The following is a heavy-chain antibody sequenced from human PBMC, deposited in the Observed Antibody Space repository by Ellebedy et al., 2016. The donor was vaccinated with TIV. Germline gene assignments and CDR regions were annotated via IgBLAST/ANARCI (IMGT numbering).Heavy chain of an antibody. CDR1: GFPFSTYW. CDR2: IKSEGSEK. CDR3: AKGGHLDD. Sequence: PGGSLRLSCTPPGFPFSTYWMSWARQDPGKGLEWVANIKSEGSEKYYVDSVKGRFTISRDDAKNSLYLQMSSLKVEDTAVYFCAKGGHLDDWGQGTLVIVSS. V-gene: IGHV3-7*01. J-gene: IGHJ4*02.